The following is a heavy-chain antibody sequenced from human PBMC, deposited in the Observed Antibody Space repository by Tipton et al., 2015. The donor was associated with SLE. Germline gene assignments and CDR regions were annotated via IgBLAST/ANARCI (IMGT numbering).Heavy chain of an antibody. CDR1: GGSFSGYY. D-gene: IGHD2-15*01. Sequence: TLSLTCAVYGGSFSGYYWSWIRQPPGKGLEWIGEINHSGSTNYNPSLKSRVTISVDTSKNQFSLKLSSVTAADTAVYYCARSLLYCSGGSCYSDYWGQGTLVTVSS. J-gene: IGHJ4*02. CDR3: ARSLLYCSGGSCYSDY. V-gene: IGHV4-34*01. CDR2: INHSGST.